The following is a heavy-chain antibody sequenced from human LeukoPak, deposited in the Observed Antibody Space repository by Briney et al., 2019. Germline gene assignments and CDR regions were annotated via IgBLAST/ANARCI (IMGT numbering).Heavy chain of an antibody. V-gene: IGHV1-2*06. CDR2: INPNSGGT. Sequence: ASVKVSCKXSGYTFTGHYMHWVRQAPRQGLEWMGRINPNSGGTNYSQKFQGRVTMTRDTSISTAYMELSRLRSDDTAVYYCAKSSSDAFDIWGQGTMVTVSS. CDR1: GYTFTGHY. J-gene: IGHJ3*02. D-gene: IGHD2-2*01. CDR3: AKSSSDAFDI.